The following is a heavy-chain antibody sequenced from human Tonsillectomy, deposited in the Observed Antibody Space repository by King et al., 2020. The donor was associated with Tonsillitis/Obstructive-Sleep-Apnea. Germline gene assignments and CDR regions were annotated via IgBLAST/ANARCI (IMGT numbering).Heavy chain of an antibody. J-gene: IGHJ6*03. CDR1: GGSISSYY. Sequence: VQLQESCPGLVKPSETLSLTCTVSGGSISSYYWSWIRQPPGKGLEWIGYIFYSGSTNYNPSLKSRVTISVDTSKNQFSLKLSSVTAADTAVYYCARDHCSSTSCYGNYYYMDVWGKGTTVTVSS. D-gene: IGHD2-2*01. V-gene: IGHV4-59*01. CDR2: IFYSGST. CDR3: ARDHCSSTSCYGNYYYMDV.